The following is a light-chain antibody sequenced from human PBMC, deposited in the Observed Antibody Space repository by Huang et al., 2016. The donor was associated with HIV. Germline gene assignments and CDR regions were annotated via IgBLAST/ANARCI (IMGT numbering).Light chain of an antibody. Sequence: DIQMTQYPSSLSASVGDRVTITCRAIQDIKNYLAWYQQKAGQFPKLLIYAASALHSGVPSLFIGSGSGTDFTLSITSLQPEDVAIYYCQKYDSVPRTFGQGTKVDIK. CDR1: QDIKNY. CDR2: AAS. V-gene: IGKV1-27*01. CDR3: QKYDSVPRT. J-gene: IGKJ1*01.